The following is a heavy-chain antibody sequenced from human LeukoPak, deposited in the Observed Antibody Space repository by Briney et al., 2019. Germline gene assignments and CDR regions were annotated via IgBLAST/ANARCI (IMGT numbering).Heavy chain of an antibody. J-gene: IGHJ4*02. D-gene: IGHD4-17*01. Sequence: AGGSLRLSCAASGFTFSSYAMHWVRQAPGKGLEYVSAISSNGGSTYYANSVKGRFTISRDNSKNTLYLQMNSLRVEDTAVYYCAREVVTVTTFVRAYWGQGTLVTVSS. CDR1: GFTFSSYA. V-gene: IGHV3-64*01. CDR3: AREVVTVTTFVRAY. CDR2: ISSNGGST.